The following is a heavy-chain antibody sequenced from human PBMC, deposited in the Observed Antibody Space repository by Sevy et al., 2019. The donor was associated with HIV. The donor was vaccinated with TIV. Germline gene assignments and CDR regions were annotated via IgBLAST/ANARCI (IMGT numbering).Heavy chain of an antibody. Sequence: SDTLSLTCSISGGTISSYYWSWIRQPAGKGLEWIGRIYSSGSTNYNPSLKSRVTMSVDTSKNQFSLMLSSVTAADTAVYHCARGVYGSGSFNYWGQGTLVTVSS. CDR2: IYSSGST. CDR1: GGTISSYY. CDR3: ARGVYGSGSFNY. D-gene: IGHD3-10*01. V-gene: IGHV4-4*07. J-gene: IGHJ4*02.